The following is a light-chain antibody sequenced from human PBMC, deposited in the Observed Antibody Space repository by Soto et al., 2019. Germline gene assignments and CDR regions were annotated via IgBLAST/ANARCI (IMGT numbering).Light chain of an antibody. J-gene: IGLJ1*01. Sequence: QSALTQPASVSGSPGQSITISCTGISSDVGGYNYVSWYQQPPGKAPKLIIYDVSNRPSGVSNRFSASKSANAASLTISGLQAEDEADYYCSSYTSSSNLYVFGTGTKVTV. V-gene: IGLV2-14*03. CDR1: SSDVGGYNY. CDR3: SSYTSSSNLYV. CDR2: DVS.